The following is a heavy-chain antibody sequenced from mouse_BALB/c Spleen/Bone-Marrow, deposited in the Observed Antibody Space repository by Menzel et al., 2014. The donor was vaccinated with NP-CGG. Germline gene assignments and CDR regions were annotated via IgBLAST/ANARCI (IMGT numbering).Heavy chain of an antibody. CDR1: GFTFSDYY. CDR3: ARFYYYGSSYFDV. CDR2: ISDGSSYT. J-gene: IGHJ1*01. V-gene: IGHV5-4*02. D-gene: IGHD1-1*01. Sequence: EVMLVESGGGLVKPGGSLKLSCAASGFTFSDYYMYWVRQTPEKGLEWVATISDGSSYTYYPDSVKGRFTISRDNAKNNLYLQMSSLKSEDTAMYYCARFYYYGSSYFDVWGAGTTVTVSS.